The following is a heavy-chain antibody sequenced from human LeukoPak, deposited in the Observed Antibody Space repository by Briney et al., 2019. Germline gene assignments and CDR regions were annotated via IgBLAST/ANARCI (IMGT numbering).Heavy chain of an antibody. CDR2: IIPIFGTA. V-gene: IGHV1-69*06. Sequence: GASVKVSCKPSGYIFTGYYIHWVRQAPGQGLEWMGGIIPIFGTANYAQKFQGRVTITADKSTSTAYMELSSLRSEDTAVYYCARYCGGDCYPSAYGFDIWGQGTMVIVSS. D-gene: IGHD2-21*02. CDR3: ARYCGGDCYPSAYGFDI. CDR1: GYIFTGYY. J-gene: IGHJ3*02.